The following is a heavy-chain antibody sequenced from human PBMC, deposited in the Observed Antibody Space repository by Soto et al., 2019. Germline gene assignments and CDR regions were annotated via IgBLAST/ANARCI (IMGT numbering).Heavy chain of an antibody. CDR2: ISTHNGKT. D-gene: IGHD3-10*01. CDR3: AREGDVPYYYYGIDV. J-gene: IGHJ6*02. V-gene: IGHV1-18*01. CDR1: GYTFSRYG. Sequence: QVQLVQSGGEVRKPGASVTVSCKASGYTFSRYGMIWVRQAPGQGLEWMGWISTHNGKTNYAQKFQDSVTMATDTSTSIVYLEVRSLTFDDTAVYFCAREGDVPYYYYGIDVWGQGTTVSVSS.